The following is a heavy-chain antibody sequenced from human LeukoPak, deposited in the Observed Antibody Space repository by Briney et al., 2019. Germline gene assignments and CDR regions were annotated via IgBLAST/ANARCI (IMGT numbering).Heavy chain of an antibody. CDR2: ISWNSGSI. V-gene: IGHV3-9*01. J-gene: IGHJ4*02. Sequence: PGRSLRLSCAASGFTFDDYAMHWVRQAPGKGLEWVSGISWNSGSIGYADSVKGRFTISRDNAKNSLYLQMNSLRAEDTALYYCAKGISAAERPVDYWGQGTLVTVSS. D-gene: IGHD2/OR15-2a*01. CDR1: GFTFDDYA. CDR3: AKGISAAERPVDY.